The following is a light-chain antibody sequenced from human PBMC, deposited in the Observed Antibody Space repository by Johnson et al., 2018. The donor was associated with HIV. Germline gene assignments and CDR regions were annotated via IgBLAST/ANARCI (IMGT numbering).Light chain of an antibody. CDR2: DND. V-gene: IGLV1-51*01. J-gene: IGLJ1*01. CDR1: SSNIGKNY. CDR3: GTWDNSLSAYV. Sequence: QSVLTQPPSVSAAPRQKVTISCSGSSSNIGKNYVSWYRQLPGTAPKLLIYDNDKRPSGIPDRFSGSKSGTSATLGITGLQNGDEADDYCGTWDNSLSAYVFGTGTKVTVL.